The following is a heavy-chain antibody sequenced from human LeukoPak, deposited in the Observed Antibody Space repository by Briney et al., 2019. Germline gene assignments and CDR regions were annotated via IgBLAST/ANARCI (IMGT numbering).Heavy chain of an antibody. V-gene: IGHV3-33*01. CDR1: GFTFSSYG. D-gene: IGHD2-15*01. CDR2: IWYDGSNK. Sequence: PGRSLRLSCAASGFTFSSYGMHWVRQAPGKGLEWVAVIWYDGSNKYYADSVKGRFTISRDNSKNTLYLQMNSLRAEDTAVYYCASHCSGGSCYSFPHDDYWGQGTLVTVSS. J-gene: IGHJ4*02. CDR3: ASHCSGGSCYSFPHDDY.